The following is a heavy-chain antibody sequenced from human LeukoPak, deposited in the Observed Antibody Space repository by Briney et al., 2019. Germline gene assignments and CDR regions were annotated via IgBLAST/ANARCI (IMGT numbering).Heavy chain of an antibody. CDR3: AKPYYYGSGSFDY. Sequence: GGSLRLSCAASGFTFSNYAMGWVRQAPGKGLEWVSAISDSGSSTYYADSVKGRFTISRDNSKNTLYLQMNNLRAEDTAVYYCAKPYYYGSGSFDYWGQGTLVTVSS. J-gene: IGHJ4*02. D-gene: IGHD3-10*01. CDR1: GFTFSNYA. V-gene: IGHV3-23*01. CDR2: ISDSGSST.